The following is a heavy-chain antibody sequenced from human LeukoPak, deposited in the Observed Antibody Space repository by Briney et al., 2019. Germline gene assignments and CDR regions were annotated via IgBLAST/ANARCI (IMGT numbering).Heavy chain of an antibody. CDR3: ARSSRGHCSSTSCYRYSRVYAFDI. CDR2: INPNSGGT. D-gene: IGHD2-2*01. V-gene: IGHV1-2*02. Sequence: ASVKVSCKASGYTFTGYYMHWVRQAPGQGLEWMGWINPNSGGTNYAQKFQGRVTMTRDTSISTAYMELSRLRSDDTAVYYCARSSRGHCSSTSCYRYSRVYAFDIWGQGTMVTVSS. CDR1: GYTFTGYY. J-gene: IGHJ3*02.